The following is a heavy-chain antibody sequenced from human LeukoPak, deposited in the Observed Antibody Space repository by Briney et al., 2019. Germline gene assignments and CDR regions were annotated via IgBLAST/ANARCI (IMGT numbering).Heavy chain of an antibody. Sequence: ASVKVSCKASGYTFTSYDINWVRQAPGQGLEWMGWISAYNGNTNYAQKLQGRVTMTTDTSTSTAYMELRSLRSDDTAVYYCARVPPYDSNGAFDIWGQGTMVTVSS. CDR3: ARVPPYDSNGAFDI. CDR1: GYTFTSYD. V-gene: IGHV1-18*01. CDR2: ISAYNGNT. D-gene: IGHD5-12*01. J-gene: IGHJ3*02.